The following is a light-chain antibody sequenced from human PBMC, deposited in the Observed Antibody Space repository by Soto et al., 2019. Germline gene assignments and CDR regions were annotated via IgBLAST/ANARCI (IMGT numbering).Light chain of an antibody. V-gene: IGKV3-20*01. CDR3: QHYGSSRST. Sequence: EVVLTQSPGTLSLTSGERATLSCRASESISGPYLAWYQQRPGQAPRLLIYSASTRAAGIPDRISGSGSGTDFALTISRVEPEDFAVYYCQHYGSSRSTFGRATKVDIK. J-gene: IGKJ1*01. CDR1: ESISGPY. CDR2: SAS.